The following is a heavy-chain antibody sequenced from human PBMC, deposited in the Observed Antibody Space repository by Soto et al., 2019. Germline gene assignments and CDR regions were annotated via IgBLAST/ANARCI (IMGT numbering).Heavy chain of an antibody. CDR3: ARGVVRGVIITAYYYYGMDV. D-gene: IGHD3-10*01. J-gene: IGHJ6*02. Sequence: PSETLSLTCTVSGGSISSGDYYWSWIRQPPGKGLEWIGYIYYSGSTYYNPSLKSRVTISVDTSKNQFSLKLSSVTAADTAVYYCARGVVRGVIITAYYYYGMDVWGQGTTVTV. CDR1: GGSISSGDYY. V-gene: IGHV4-30-4*01. CDR2: IYYSGST.